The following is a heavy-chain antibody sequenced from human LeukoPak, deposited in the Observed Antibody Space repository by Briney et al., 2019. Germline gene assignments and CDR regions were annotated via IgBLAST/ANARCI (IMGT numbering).Heavy chain of an antibody. Sequence: GGSLRLSCAASGFTFSSYAMSWVRQAPGKGLEWVSAISGSGGSTYYADSVKGRFTISRDNSKNTLYLQMNSLRAEDTAVYYCARERGKQWLVRGRHGMDVWGQGTTVTVSS. V-gene: IGHV3-23*01. J-gene: IGHJ6*02. D-gene: IGHD6-19*01. CDR3: ARERGKQWLVRGRHGMDV. CDR1: GFTFSSYA. CDR2: ISGSGGST.